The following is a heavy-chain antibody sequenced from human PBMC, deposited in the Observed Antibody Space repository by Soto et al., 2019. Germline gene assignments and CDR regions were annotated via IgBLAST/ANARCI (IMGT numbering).Heavy chain of an antibody. D-gene: IGHD6-19*01. Sequence: ASVKVSCKASGGPFSSYAISWVRRAPGQGLEWMGGIIPIFGTANYAQKFQGRVTITADESTSTAYMERSSLRSEDTAVYYCARAPSARWLVREENNWFDPWGQGTLVTVSS. J-gene: IGHJ5*02. CDR2: IIPIFGTA. CDR3: ARAPSARWLVREENNWFDP. V-gene: IGHV1-69*13. CDR1: GGPFSSYA.